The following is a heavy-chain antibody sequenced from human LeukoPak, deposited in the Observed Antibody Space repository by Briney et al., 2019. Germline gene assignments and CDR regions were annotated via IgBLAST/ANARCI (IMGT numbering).Heavy chain of an antibody. D-gene: IGHD1-7*01. J-gene: IGHJ4*02. Sequence: ASVKVSCKASGYTFTSYGISWVRQAPGQGLEWMGWISAYNGNTNYAQKLQGRVTMTTDTSTRTAYMGLRSLRSDDTAVYYCAREYPGGAITGTTKKDGALDYWGQGTLVTVSS. CDR1: GYTFTSYG. CDR3: AREYPGGAITGTTKKDGALDY. V-gene: IGHV1-18*01. CDR2: ISAYNGNT.